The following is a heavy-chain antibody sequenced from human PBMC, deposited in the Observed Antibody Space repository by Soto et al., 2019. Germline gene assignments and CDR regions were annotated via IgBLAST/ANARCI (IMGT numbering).Heavy chain of an antibody. D-gene: IGHD6-13*01. CDR3: ARGYSSSWFRFDP. CDR1: GGSFSGYY. Sequence: SETLSLTCAVYGGSFSGYYWSWIRQPPGKGLEWIGEINHSGSTNYNPSLKSRVTISVDTSKNQFSLKLSSVTAADTAVYYCARGYSSSWFRFDPWGQGTLVTVS. J-gene: IGHJ5*02. CDR2: INHSGST. V-gene: IGHV4-34*01.